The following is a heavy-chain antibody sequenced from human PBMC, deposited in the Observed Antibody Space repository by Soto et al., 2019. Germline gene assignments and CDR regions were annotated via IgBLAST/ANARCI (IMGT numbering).Heavy chain of an antibody. CDR3: GTPPGGGGY. V-gene: IGHV3-53*01. J-gene: IGHJ4*02. D-gene: IGHD3-10*01. CDR1: GFTVSNNY. CDR2: IYSGGYT. Sequence: EVQLVESGGGLIQPGGSLRLSCAVSGFTVSNNYMSWVRQAPGKGLEGVSVIYSGGYTAYGDSVKGRFTISRDNSKNTIYLKKNTRGAAAPPVFYGGTPPGGGGYWGQGTLVTVSS.